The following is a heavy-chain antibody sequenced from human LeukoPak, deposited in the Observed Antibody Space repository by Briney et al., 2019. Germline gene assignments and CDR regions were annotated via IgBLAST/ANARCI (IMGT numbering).Heavy chain of an antibody. J-gene: IGHJ5*02. CDR3: ASSFLASNNWFDP. Sequence: SETLSLTCAVSGYSISSGYYWGWIRQPPGKGLEWIGSIYHSGSTYYNPSLKSRVTVPVDTSKNQFSLKLSSVTAADTAVYYCASSFLASNNWFDPWGQGTLVTVSS. CDR1: GYSISSGYY. D-gene: IGHD3-3*02. CDR2: IYHSGST. V-gene: IGHV4-38-2*01.